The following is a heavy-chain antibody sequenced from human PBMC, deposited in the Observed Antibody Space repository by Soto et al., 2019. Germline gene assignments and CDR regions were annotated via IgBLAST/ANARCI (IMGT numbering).Heavy chain of an antibody. CDR2: ISGNNDHT. J-gene: IGHJ4*02. Sequence: QVQLVQSGAEVKKPGASVKVSCKASGYTLNTYGITWVRQAPGQGLEWMGWISGNNDHTNYPQKLQGRVTMTTDTSSSTAYMELRSLTSDDAAVYYCARVTYFDYWGQGTLVTVSS. CDR3: ARVTYFDY. V-gene: IGHV1-18*01. CDR1: GYTLNTYG.